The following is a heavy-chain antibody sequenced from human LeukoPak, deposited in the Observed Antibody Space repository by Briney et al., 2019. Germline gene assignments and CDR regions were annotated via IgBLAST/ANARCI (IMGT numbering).Heavy chain of an antibody. CDR3: ARSMGTGSAFDI. CDR1: GFTFSSYA. J-gene: IGHJ3*02. Sequence: GGSLRLSCAASGFTFSSYAMHWVRQAPGKGLEWVAVISYDGSNKYYADSVKGRFTISRDNSKNTLYLQMSSLGAEDAAVYYCARSMGTGSAFDIWGQGTMVTVSS. D-gene: IGHD7-27*01. V-gene: IGHV3-30*04. CDR2: ISYDGSNK.